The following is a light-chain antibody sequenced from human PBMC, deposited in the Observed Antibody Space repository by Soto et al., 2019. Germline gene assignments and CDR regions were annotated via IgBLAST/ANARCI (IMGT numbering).Light chain of an antibody. CDR3: QHYDSSRT. Sequence: EVVLTQSPGTLSLSPGDTATLSCRASQSFRSSYLAWYQQKPGQAPRLLIYGASSRATGVPDRFSGSGSGTDFTPTISRLESEDFVMYYCQHYDSSRTFGQGTKVEIK. J-gene: IGKJ1*01. V-gene: IGKV3-20*01. CDR2: GAS. CDR1: QSFRSSY.